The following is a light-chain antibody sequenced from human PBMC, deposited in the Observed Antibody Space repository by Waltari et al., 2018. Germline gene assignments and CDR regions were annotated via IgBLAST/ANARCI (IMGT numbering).Light chain of an antibody. J-gene: IGLJ2*01. V-gene: IGLV3-1*01. CDR2: QDT. CDR3: QGRDRTTEHVV. Sequence: SYDLTQPPSVSVSPGQTASITCSGDKLGDKYPCWYQQKPGQSPVLVIYQDTKRPSGIPERFSGSDSGNIATLTIIGTEAVDEADYYRQGRDRTTEHVVFGGGTKLTVL. CDR1: KLGDKY.